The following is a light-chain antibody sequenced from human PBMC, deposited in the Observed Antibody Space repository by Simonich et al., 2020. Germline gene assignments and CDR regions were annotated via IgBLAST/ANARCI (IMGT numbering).Light chain of an antibody. CDR1: SSDVGGYNY. Sequence: QSALTQPASVSGSPGPSITISCTGTSSDVGGYNYVSWYQQHPGKAPKLMIYDFSKRPSGVSNRFSGSKAGNTASLTISGLQAEDEADYYCSSYTSSSTVFGGGTKLTVL. V-gene: IGLV2-14*01. CDR3: SSYTSSSTV. J-gene: IGLJ3*02. CDR2: DFS.